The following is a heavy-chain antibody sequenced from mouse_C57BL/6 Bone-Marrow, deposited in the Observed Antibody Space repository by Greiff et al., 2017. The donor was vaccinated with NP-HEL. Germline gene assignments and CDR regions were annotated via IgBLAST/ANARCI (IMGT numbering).Heavy chain of an antibody. V-gene: IGHV1-69*01. CDR1: GYTFTSYW. Sequence: VQLQQPGAELVMPGASVKLSCKASGYTFTSYWMHWVKQRPGQGLEWIGEIDPSDSYTNYNQKFKGKSTLTVDKSSSTAYMQLSSLTSEDSAVYYCARRGLGRFFTYWGQGTLVTVSA. J-gene: IGHJ3*01. D-gene: IGHD4-1*01. CDR2: IDPSDSYT. CDR3: ARRGLGRFFTY.